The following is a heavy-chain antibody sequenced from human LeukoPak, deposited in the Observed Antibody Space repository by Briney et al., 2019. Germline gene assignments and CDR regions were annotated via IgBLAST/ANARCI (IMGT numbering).Heavy chain of an antibody. CDR3: ARVYSYGSPYYYYYYMDV. CDR2: IYYSGST. J-gene: IGHJ6*03. Sequence: SETLSLTCTVSGGSISSSSYYWGWIRQPPGKGLEWIGSIYYSGSTYYNPSLKSRVTISVDTSKNQFSLKLSSVTAADTAVYYCARVYSYGSPYYYYYYMDVWGKGTTVTVSS. CDR1: GGSISSSSYY. D-gene: IGHD5-18*01. V-gene: IGHV4-39*07.